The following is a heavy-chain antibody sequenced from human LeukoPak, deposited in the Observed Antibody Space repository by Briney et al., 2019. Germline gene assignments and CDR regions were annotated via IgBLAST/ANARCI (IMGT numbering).Heavy chain of an antibody. CDR3: ARSSGYGSGSYVN. CDR2: ISSSSYI. J-gene: IGHJ4*02. V-gene: IGHV3-21*01. Sequence: GGSLRLSCAASGFTFSSYSMNWVRQAPGKGLEWVSSISSSSYIYYADSVKGRFTISRDNAKNSLYLQMNSLRAEGTAVYYCARSSGYGSGSYVNWGQGTLVTVSS. CDR1: GFTFSSYS. D-gene: IGHD3-10*01.